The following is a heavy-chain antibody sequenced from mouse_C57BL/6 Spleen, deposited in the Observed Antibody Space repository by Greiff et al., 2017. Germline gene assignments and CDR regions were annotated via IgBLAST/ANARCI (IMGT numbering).Heavy chain of an antibody. CDR2: IWSGGST. J-gene: IGHJ4*01. CDR1: GFSLTSYG. V-gene: IGHV2-2*01. CDR3: ARRRDDYDDYAMDY. D-gene: IGHD2-4*01. Sequence: VKLQESGPGLVQPSQSLSITCTVSGFSLTSYGVHWVRQSPGKGLEWLGVIWSGGSTDYNAAFISRLSISKDNSKSQVFFKMNSLQADDTAIYYCARRRDDYDDYAMDYWGQGTSVTVSS.